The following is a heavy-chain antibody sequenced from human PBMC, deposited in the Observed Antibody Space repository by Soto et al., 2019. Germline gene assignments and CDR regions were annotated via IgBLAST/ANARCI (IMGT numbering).Heavy chain of an antibody. CDR1: GYSFSHYW. D-gene: IGHD2-2*03. J-gene: IGHJ6*02. V-gene: IGHV5-51*01. Sequence: KTFRKGSGYSFSHYWIGLVRQMPGKGLEWMGILYPGDSDTRYSPSFQGQVTISADKSISTAYLQWSSLKASDTAMYYCARRMDYYYGMDVWGQGTTVTVSS. CDR2: LYPGDSDT. CDR3: ARRMDYYYGMDV.